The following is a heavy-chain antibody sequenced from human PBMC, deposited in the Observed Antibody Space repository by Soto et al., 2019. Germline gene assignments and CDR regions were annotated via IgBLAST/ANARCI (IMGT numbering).Heavy chain of an antibody. CDR2: IRSKANSYAT. Sequence: GGSLRLSCAASGFTFSGSAMHWVRQAWGKGREGVGRIRSKANSYATAYAASVKGRFTISRDDSKNTAYLQMNSLKTEDTAVYYCARLGIAAAGTRSNYYYYGMDVWGQGTTVTVSS. D-gene: IGHD6-13*01. CDR3: ARLGIAAAGTRSNYYYYGMDV. V-gene: IGHV3-73*01. J-gene: IGHJ6*02. CDR1: GFTFSGSA.